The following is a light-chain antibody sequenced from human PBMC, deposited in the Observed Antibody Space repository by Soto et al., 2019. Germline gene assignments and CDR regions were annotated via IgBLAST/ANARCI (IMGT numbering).Light chain of an antibody. Sequence: EIVLTQSPGTLSLSPGERATLSCRASQSVSSSYLAWFQQKPGQAPRVLIYGASSRATGIPDRFSGSGSGTEFTLTISSLQPDDFATYYCQHYNSYSEAFGQGTKVDI. J-gene: IGKJ1*01. CDR2: GAS. CDR1: QSVSSSY. CDR3: QHYNSYSEA. V-gene: IGKV3-20*01.